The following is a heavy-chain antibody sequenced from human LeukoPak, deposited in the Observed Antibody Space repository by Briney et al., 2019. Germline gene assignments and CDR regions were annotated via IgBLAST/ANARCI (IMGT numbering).Heavy chain of an antibody. CDR3: ATTTVTTHYYYYMDV. CDR1: GGSISSYY. D-gene: IGHD4-17*01. Sequence: PSETLSLTCTGSGGSISSYYWRWIRQPPGKGLEWIGYIYYSGSTHYNPSLKSRVTISVDTSKNQFSLKLNSVTAADTAVYYCATTTVTTHYYYYMDVWGKGTTVTVSS. CDR2: IYYSGST. V-gene: IGHV4-59*01. J-gene: IGHJ6*03.